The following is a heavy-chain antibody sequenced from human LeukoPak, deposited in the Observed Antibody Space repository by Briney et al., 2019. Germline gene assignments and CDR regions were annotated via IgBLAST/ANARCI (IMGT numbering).Heavy chain of an antibody. D-gene: IGHD2-8*01. CDR1: GFTFSSYG. CDR2: ISYDGSNK. J-gene: IGHJ6*03. Sequence: PGGSLRLSCAASGFTFSSYGMHWVRQAPGKGLEWVAVISYDGSNKYYADSVKGRFTISRDNSKTTLYLQMNSLRAEDTAVYYCANGYCTNGVCYPYYYYYMDVWGKGTTVTVSS. V-gene: IGHV3-30*18. CDR3: ANGYCTNGVCYPYYYYYMDV.